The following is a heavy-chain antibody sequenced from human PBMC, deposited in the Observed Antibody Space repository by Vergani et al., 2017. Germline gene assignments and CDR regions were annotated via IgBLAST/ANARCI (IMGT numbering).Heavy chain of an antibody. CDR3: ARDRGIYYGSGKVGWFDP. D-gene: IGHD3-10*01. CDR2: ISAYNGNT. Sequence: QVQLVQSGAEVKKPGASVKVSCKASGYTFTSYGISWVRQAPGQGLEWMGWISAYNGNTNYAQKLQGRVTMTTDTSTSTAYMELRSLRSEDTAVYYCARDRGIYYGSGKVGWFDPWGQGTLVTVSS. V-gene: IGHV1-18*01. J-gene: IGHJ5*02. CDR1: GYTFTSYG.